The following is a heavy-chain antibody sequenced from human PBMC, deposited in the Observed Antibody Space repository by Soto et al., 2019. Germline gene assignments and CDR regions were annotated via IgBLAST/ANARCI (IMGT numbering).Heavy chain of an antibody. CDR2: ISSGGDNT. Sequence: LXLSCVTSVLTFSSHAMSWVRQAPGKGLEWFSTISSGGDNTYSADSVKGRFTISRDNSKNTLYLQMNSLRAEDTAVYYCAKDFDSYSSGRYGMDVWGQGTTVTVSS. D-gene: IGHD6-19*01. CDR3: AKDFDSYSSGRYGMDV. J-gene: IGHJ6*02. CDR1: VLTFSSHA. V-gene: IGHV3-23*01.